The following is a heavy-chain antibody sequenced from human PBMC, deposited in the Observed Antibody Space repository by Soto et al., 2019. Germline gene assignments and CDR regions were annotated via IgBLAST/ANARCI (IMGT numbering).Heavy chain of an antibody. D-gene: IGHD3-22*01. CDR1: GFTFSSYA. Sequence: PGGSLRLSCAASGFTFSSYAMHWVRQAPGKGLEWVAVISYDGSNKYYADSVKGRFTISRDNSKNTLYLQMNSLRAEDTAVYYCARDMVDYYGSSGPSYFDYWGQGTLVTVSS. J-gene: IGHJ4*02. V-gene: IGHV3-30-3*01. CDR3: ARDMVDYYGSSGPSYFDY. CDR2: ISYDGSNK.